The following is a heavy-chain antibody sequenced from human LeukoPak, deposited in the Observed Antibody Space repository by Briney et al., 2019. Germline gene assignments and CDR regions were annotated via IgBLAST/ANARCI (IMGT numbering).Heavy chain of an antibody. D-gene: IGHD3-10*01. V-gene: IGHV4-30-2*01. J-gene: IGHJ4*02. CDR3: ARTSYDSGSDY. CDR2: IYHSGST. CDR1: GGSISSVGYS. Sequence: SETLSLTCAVSGGSISSVGYSWGWIRQPPGKGLEWIGYIYHSGSTYYNPSLMSRVTISVDRSKDQFSLKLSSVTAADTAVYYCARTSYDSGSDYWGQGTLVTVSS.